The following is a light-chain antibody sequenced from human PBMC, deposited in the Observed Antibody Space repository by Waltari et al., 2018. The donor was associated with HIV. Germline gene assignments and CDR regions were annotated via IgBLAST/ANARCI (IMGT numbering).Light chain of an antibody. CDR1: SSNIGSNT. CDR3: AAWDDSLNGVV. J-gene: IGLJ2*01. Sequence: QSVLTQPPSASGTPGQRVTISCSGSSSNIGSNTVNWYQQLPGTAPQLLIYSNNQRPSGVPDLFSGSKSGTSASLAISGLQSEEEADYYCAAWDDSLNGVVFGGGTKLTVL. V-gene: IGLV1-44*01. CDR2: SNN.